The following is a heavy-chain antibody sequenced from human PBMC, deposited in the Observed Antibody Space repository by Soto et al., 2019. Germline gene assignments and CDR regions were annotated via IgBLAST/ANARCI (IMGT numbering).Heavy chain of an antibody. CDR3: STKVNVLTARSDY. Sequence: GGSLRLSCAASGFTFSNAWMSWVRQAPGKGLEWVGRIKSKANGYITQYAASVKGRFTISRDDSKNSLYLQMDSLITEDTAVYFCSTKVNVLTARSDYWGQGSLVTVSS. CDR2: IKSKANGYIT. CDR1: GFTFSNAW. J-gene: IGHJ4*02. V-gene: IGHV3-15*03. D-gene: IGHD2-21*02.